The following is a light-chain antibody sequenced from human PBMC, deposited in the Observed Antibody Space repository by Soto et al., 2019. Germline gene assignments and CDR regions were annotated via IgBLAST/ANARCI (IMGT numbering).Light chain of an antibody. CDR3: QQSYSTPTWT. Sequence: DIQMTQSPSTLSASVGDRVTITCRASQSISSWLAWYQQKPAKAPKLLIYKASSLESGVPSRFSGSGSGTDFTLTTSSLQPQDFATYYCQQSYSTPTWTFGQGTKVDIK. V-gene: IGKV1-5*03. CDR1: QSISSW. J-gene: IGKJ1*01. CDR2: KAS.